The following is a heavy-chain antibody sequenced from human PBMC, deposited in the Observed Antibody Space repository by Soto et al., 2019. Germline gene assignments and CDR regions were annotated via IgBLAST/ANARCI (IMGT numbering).Heavy chain of an antibody. V-gene: IGHV3-73*02. CDR2: IRSKANNYAT. CDR3: TNPQVYYGMDV. CDR1: GFTFSGSA. J-gene: IGHJ6*02. Sequence: EVQLVESGGGLVQPGGSLKLSCAASGFTFSGSAVQWVRQASGKGLEWVGRIRSKANNYATAYAASVQGRFTIFRDDLKNTAYLQMNSLKTEDTAVYYCTNPQVYYGMDVWGQETTVTVSS.